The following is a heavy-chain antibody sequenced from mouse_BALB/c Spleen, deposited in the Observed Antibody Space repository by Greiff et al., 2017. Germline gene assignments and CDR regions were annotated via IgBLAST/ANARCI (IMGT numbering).Heavy chain of an antibody. CDR1: GYTFTSYW. J-gene: IGHJ2*01. V-gene: IGHV1-87*01. Sequence: VQLQQSGAELARPGASVKLSCKASGYTFTSYWMQWVKQRPGQGLEWIGAIYPGDGDTRYTQKFKGKATLTADKSSSTAYMQLSSLASEDSAVYYCARGDYGYDYFDYWGQGTTLTVSS. CDR2: IYPGDGDT. CDR3: ARGDYGYDYFDY. D-gene: IGHD2-2*01.